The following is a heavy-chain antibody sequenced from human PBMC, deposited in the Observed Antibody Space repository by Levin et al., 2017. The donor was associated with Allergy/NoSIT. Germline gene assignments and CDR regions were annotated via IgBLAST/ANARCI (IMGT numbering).Heavy chain of an antibody. CDR1: GFTFRRHA. CDR2: LSYDGSNK. J-gene: IGHJ4*02. D-gene: IGHD3-10*01. Sequence: GGSLRLSCAGSGFTFRRHAMHWVRQAPGKGLEWVAFLSYDGSNKYYADSVKGRFSISRDNSKNTLYLQMSSLRAEDTAVYYCARDGDNYGSGSPDYWGQGTLVTVSS. V-gene: IGHV3-30*04. CDR3: ARDGDNYGSGSPDY.